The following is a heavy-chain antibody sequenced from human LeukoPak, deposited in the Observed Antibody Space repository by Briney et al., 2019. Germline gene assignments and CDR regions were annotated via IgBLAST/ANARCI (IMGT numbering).Heavy chain of an antibody. CDR2: INPNSGGT. D-gene: IGHD1-20*01. J-gene: IGHJ5*02. CDR1: GYTFTGYY. Sequence: ASVKVSCKASGYTFTGYYMHWVRQAPGQGLEWMVWINPNSGGTNYAQKFQGRVTMTRDTSISTAYMELSRLRSDDTAVYYCARDRRITATKINWFDPWGQGTLVTVSS. CDR3: ARDRRITATKINWFDP. V-gene: IGHV1-2*02.